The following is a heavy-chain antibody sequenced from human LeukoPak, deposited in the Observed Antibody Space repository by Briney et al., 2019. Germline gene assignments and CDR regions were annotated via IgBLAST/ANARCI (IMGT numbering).Heavy chain of an antibody. CDR3: ARQTRRLEMAVDY. D-gene: IGHD5-24*01. J-gene: IGHJ4*02. V-gene: IGHV4-59*08. Sequence: PSETLSLTCAVSGGSISSYYWSWIRRPPGKGLEWIGYIYYSGSTNYNPSLKSRVTISVDTSKNQFSLKLSSVTAADTAVYYCARQTRRLEMAVDYWGQGTLVTVSS. CDR1: GGSISSYY. CDR2: IYYSGST.